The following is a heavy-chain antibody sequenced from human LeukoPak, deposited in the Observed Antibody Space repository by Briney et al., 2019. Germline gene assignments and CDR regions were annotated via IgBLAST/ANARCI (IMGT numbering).Heavy chain of an antibody. CDR1: GGSISSYY. CDR2: IYYSGST. CDR3: ARTGTTVKRWFDP. V-gene: IGHV4-59*08. J-gene: IGHJ5*02. Sequence: PSETLSLTCTVSGGSISSYYWSWIRQPPGKGLEWIGYIYYSGSTNYNPSLKSRVTISVDTSKNQFSLKLSSVTAADTAVYYCARTGTTVKRWFDPWGQGTLVTVSS. D-gene: IGHD4-17*01.